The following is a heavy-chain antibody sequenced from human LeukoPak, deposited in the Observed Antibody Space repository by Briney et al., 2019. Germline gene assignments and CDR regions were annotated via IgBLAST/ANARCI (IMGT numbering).Heavy chain of an antibody. Sequence: ASVKVSCMVSGYTLTELSMHWVRQAPGKGLEWMGGFDPEDGETIYAQKFQGRVTMTEDTSTDTAYMELSSLRSEDTAVYYCATVGGGYSYGYWFDPWGQGTLVTVSS. CDR2: FDPEDGET. V-gene: IGHV1-24*01. J-gene: IGHJ5*02. CDR1: GYTLTELS. D-gene: IGHD5-18*01. CDR3: ATVGGGYSYGYWFDP.